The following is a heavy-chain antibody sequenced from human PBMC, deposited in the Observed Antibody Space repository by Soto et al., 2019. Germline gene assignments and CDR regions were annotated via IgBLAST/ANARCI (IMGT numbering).Heavy chain of an antibody. D-gene: IGHD3-22*01. J-gene: IGHJ4*02. Sequence: QVTLKESGPVLVKPTETLTLTCTVSGFSLSNARMGVSWIRQPPGKALEWLAHIFSNDEKSYSTSLKSRLTISKHTSKSQVVLTMTNLDPVDTATYYCARMYYSSGYWGYWGQGTLVTDSS. CDR1: GFSLSNARMG. CDR2: IFSNDEK. CDR3: ARMYYSSGYWGY. V-gene: IGHV2-26*01.